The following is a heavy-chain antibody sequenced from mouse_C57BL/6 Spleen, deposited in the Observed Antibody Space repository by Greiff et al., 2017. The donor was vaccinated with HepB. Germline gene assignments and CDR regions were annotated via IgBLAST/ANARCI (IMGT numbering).Heavy chain of an antibody. Sequence: DVKLVESEGGLVQPGSSMKLSCTASGFTFSDYYMAWVRQVPEKGLEWVANINYDGSSTYYLDSLKSRFIISRDNAKNILYLQMSSLKSEDTATYDCARGTGTAWFAYWGQGTLVTVSA. J-gene: IGHJ3*01. V-gene: IGHV5-16*01. CDR3: ARGTGTAWFAY. D-gene: IGHD4-1*01. CDR2: INYDGSST. CDR1: GFTFSDYY.